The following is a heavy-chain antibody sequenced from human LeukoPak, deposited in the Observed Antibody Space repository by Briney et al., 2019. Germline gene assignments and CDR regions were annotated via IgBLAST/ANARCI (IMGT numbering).Heavy chain of an antibody. D-gene: IGHD3-22*01. Sequence: ASVKVSCKASGYTFTGYYMHWVRQAPGQGLEWMGWINPNSGGTHYAQKFQGRVTMTRDTSISTAYMELSRLRFDDTAVYYCASGSSYDSSGRGFDYWGQGTLVTVSS. CDR1: GYTFTGYY. CDR2: INPNSGGT. V-gene: IGHV1-2*02. CDR3: ASGSSYDSSGRGFDY. J-gene: IGHJ4*02.